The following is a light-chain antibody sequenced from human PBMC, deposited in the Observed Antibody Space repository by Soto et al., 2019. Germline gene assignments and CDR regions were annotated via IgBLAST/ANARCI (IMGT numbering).Light chain of an antibody. CDR3: QQYDNFPQT. Sequence: EIVVTQSPATLSLSPGERATLSCRASQSVSSYLAWYQQKPGQAPRLLIYDASNRATGIPARFSGSGSGTDFTLTIRRLEPEDFAIYYCQQYDNFPQTFGQGTRVDIK. V-gene: IGKV3-11*01. J-gene: IGKJ1*01. CDR1: QSVSSY. CDR2: DAS.